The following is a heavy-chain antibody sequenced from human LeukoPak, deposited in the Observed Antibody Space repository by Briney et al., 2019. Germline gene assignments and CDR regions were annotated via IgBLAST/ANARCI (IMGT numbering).Heavy chain of an antibody. CDR2: VYYTGST. CDR1: ADSITYYY. CDR3: ARGAAAAPSTNYYYYGMDV. Sequence: SETLSLTCAVPADSITYYYWSWIRQPPGKGLEWIGYVYYTGSTNYNPSLKSRLTISLDTSNNQFSLKLSSVTAADTAVYYCARGAAAAPSTNYYYYGMDVWGQGTTVTVSS. J-gene: IGHJ6*02. V-gene: IGHV4-59*01. D-gene: IGHD6-13*01.